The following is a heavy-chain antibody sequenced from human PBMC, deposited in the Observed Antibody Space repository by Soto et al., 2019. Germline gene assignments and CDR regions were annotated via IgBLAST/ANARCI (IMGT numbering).Heavy chain of an antibody. CDR3: ARVTSMVRGVIDNGFDP. J-gene: IGHJ5*02. CDR2: IIPMYGPA. D-gene: IGHD3-10*01. CDR1: GGTFSSYA. Sequence: QVPLVQSGAEVKKPGSSVTVSCKASGGTFSSYAIHWVRQAPGHGLEWMGGIIPMYGPAKYAQRFQGRVTITGDESTTTVYMELTSLTSQDTTVYYCARVTSMVRGVIDNGFDPWGHGTLVTVSS. V-gene: IGHV1-69*01.